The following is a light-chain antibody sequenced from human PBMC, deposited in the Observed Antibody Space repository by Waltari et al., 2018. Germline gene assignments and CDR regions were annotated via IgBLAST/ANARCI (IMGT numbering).Light chain of an antibody. CDR1: TLGEKY. J-gene: IGLJ3*02. V-gene: IGLV3-1*01. CDR3: QAWDSSTAV. CDR2: QDN. Sequence: SYELTQPPSVSVSPGQTASITCSGDTLGEKYACWYQQKPGQSPVLVISQDNKRPSGISERFSGSNSGNPATLTISGTQAMDEADYYCQAWDSSTAVFGGGTRLTVL.